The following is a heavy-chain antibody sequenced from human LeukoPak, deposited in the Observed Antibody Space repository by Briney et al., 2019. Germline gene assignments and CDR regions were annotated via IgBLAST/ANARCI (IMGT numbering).Heavy chain of an antibody. D-gene: IGHD3-22*01. CDR2: ISSSSSTI. Sequence: GGSLRLSCAASGFTFSSYSMNWVRQAPGKGLEWVSYISSSSSTIYYADSVKGRFTISRDNAKNSLYLQMNSLRPEDTALYYCAKEYDYDGLTNWFDPWGQGTLVTVSS. V-gene: IGHV3-48*01. CDR3: AKEYDYDGLTNWFDP. J-gene: IGHJ5*02. CDR1: GFTFSSYS.